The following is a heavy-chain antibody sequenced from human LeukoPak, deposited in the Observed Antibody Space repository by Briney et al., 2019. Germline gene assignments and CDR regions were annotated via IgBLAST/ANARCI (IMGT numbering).Heavy chain of an antibody. CDR1: GGSISSGNYY. D-gene: IGHD2-15*01. J-gene: IGHJ4*02. CDR2: IYYSGGT. CDR3: ARVVAATQFDY. V-gene: IGHV4-31*03. Sequence: PSETLSLTCTVSGGSISSGNYYWSWIRQHPGKGLEWIGYIYYSGGTYYNPSLKSRLTISVDMSETQFSLKLSSVTAADTAIYYCARVVAATQFDYWGQGTLVTVSS.